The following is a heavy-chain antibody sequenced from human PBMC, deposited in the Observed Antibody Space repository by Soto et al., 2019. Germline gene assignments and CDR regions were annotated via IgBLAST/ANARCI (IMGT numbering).Heavy chain of an antibody. Sequence: WGSLRLSCTTLGLTVSGKKNMSWGRQAPGRGLEWVSSLYDVDGTYYADSVKGRFTISSDTSKTIVFLQMSSLGPDDTAVYYCATWLLREHAYDIWGLGTTVTVSS. CDR2: LYDVDGT. J-gene: IGHJ3*02. CDR3: ATWLLREHAYDI. V-gene: IGHV3-53*01. CDR1: GLTVSGKKN. D-gene: IGHD1-26*01.